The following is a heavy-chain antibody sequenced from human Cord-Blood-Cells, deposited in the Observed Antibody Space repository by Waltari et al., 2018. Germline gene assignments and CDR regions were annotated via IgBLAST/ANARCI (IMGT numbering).Heavy chain of an antibody. CDR1: GGTFSSYA. J-gene: IGHJ3*02. Sequence: QVQLVQSGAEVKKPGSSVKVSCKASGGTFSSYAISWVRQAPGQGLEWMGGIIPIFGTTNDAQKFQCRVTITADESTSTAYMELSSLRSEDTAVYYCATNPMGSYYARDAFDIWGQGTMVTVSS. CDR3: ATNPMGSYYARDAFDI. V-gene: IGHV1-69*01. D-gene: IGHD1-26*01. CDR2: IIPIFGTT.